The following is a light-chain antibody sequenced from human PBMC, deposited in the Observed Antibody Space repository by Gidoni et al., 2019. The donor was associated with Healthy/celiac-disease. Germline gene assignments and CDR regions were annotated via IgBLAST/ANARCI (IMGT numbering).Light chain of an antibody. J-gene: IGLJ3*02. CDR3: QSYDSTLWV. CDR2: EDN. Sequence: NFMLTQHHAVSESPGKTVTISCTRSSGSIASNYVHWYQQRPGSSPTTVIYEDNQRPSGVPDRFSGSIDSSSNSASLTISGLKTEDEADYYCQSYDSTLWVFGGGTKLTVL. V-gene: IGLV6-57*01. CDR1: SGSIASNY.